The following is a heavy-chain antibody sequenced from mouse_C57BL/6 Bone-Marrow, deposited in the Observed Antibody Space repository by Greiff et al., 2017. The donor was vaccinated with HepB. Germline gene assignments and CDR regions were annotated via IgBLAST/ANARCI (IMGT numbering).Heavy chain of an antibody. CDR3: ARSTMVTTGYYFDY. V-gene: IGHV1-53*01. CDR1: GYTFTSYW. J-gene: IGHJ2*01. Sequence: VKLQQPGTELVKPGASVKLSCKASGYTFTSYWMHWVKQRPGQGLEWIGNINPSNGGTNYNEKFKSKATLTVDKSSSTAYMQLSSLTSEDSAVYYCARSTMVTTGYYFDYWGQGTTLTVSS. CDR2: INPSNGGT. D-gene: IGHD2-2*01.